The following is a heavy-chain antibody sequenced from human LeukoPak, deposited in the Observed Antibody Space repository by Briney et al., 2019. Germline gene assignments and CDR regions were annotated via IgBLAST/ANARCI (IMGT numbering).Heavy chain of an antibody. Sequence: GGSLRLSCAASGFTFSSYWMNWVRQAPGKGLVWVSRIDTDGSSTTYADSVKGRFTISRDNAKNTLYLQMNSLRAEDTAVYYCARRFTIFGVVNDGFDIWGQGTKVTVSS. V-gene: IGHV3-74*01. CDR1: GFTFSSYW. CDR3: ARRFTIFGVVNDGFDI. D-gene: IGHD3-3*01. CDR2: IDTDGSST. J-gene: IGHJ3*02.